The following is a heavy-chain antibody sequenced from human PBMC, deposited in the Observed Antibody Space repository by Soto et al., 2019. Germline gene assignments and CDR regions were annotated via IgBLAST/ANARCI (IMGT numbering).Heavy chain of an antibody. V-gene: IGHV1-69*13. CDR3: AREGVPAAIGYYYYGMDV. Sequence: ASVKVSCKASGGTFSSYAISWVRQAPGQGLEWMGGIIPIFGTANYAQKFQGRVTITADESTSTAYMELSSLRSEDTAVYYCAREGVPAAIGYYYYGMDVWGQGTTVTVSS. CDR1: GGTFSSYA. J-gene: IGHJ6*02. CDR2: IIPIFGTA. D-gene: IGHD2-2*02.